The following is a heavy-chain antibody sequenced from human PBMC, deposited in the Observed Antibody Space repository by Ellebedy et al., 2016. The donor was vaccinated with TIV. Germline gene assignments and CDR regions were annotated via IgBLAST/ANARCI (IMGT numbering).Heavy chain of an antibody. V-gene: IGHV4-59*01. D-gene: IGHD3-16*01. J-gene: IGHJ3*02. CDR1: GDSISSSS. Sequence: MPSETLSLTCTVSGDSISSSSWSWIRQVPGKGLEWIGNTYYGGSSDYNPPLNRRLTISLDVSKNQFSLQLSSVTAAATDVYYCAREGELAPVWGAADIWGQGILITVSS. CDR2: TYYGGSS. CDR3: AREGELAPVWGAADI.